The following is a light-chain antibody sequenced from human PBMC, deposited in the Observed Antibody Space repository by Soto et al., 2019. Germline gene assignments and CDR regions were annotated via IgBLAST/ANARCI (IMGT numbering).Light chain of an antibody. J-gene: IGKJ1*01. CDR1: QSVSSSY. CDR3: QQYGSSLWT. Sequence: EIVLTQSPGTLSLSPGERATLSCRASQSVSSSYLAWYQQKPGQAPRLLIYGASSRATGIPDRFSGSGSGTDFTLTISRLEPEDIAVYYCQQYGSSLWTFGHGTKVEIK. V-gene: IGKV3-20*01. CDR2: GAS.